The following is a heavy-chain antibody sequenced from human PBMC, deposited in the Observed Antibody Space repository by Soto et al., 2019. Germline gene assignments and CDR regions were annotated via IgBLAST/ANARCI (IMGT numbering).Heavy chain of an antibody. CDR2: IWHDGGEK. Sequence: QVQLVESGGGVVQPGRSLRLSCTASGFTLSDYGMHWVRQAPGKGLEWVAVIWHDGGEKYYADSVTGRFTISRDNSKNAVRLQIDSLGTAETALYDCARDPGRDSPIDDWGQGTLVTVSS. V-gene: IGHV3-33*01. J-gene: IGHJ4*02. D-gene: IGHD3-22*01. CDR3: ARDPGRDSPIDD. CDR1: GFTLSDYG.